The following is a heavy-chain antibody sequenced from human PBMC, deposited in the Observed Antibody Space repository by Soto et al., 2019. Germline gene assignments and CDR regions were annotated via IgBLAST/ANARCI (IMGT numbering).Heavy chain of an antibody. CDR2: INPADSDI. V-gene: IGHV5-51*01. Sequence: SGESLKLSCEASGYSFTSNWIGWVRQMPGKGLEWMGIINPADSDIKYSPSFQGQVTISADKSISTVYLPWSSLQASDTPMYYCARHSREDKGWTIRSLASWGQGTVVSVSS. J-gene: IGHJ5*01. CDR1: GYSFTSNW. CDR3: ARHSREDKGWTIRSLAS. D-gene: IGHD2-2*01.